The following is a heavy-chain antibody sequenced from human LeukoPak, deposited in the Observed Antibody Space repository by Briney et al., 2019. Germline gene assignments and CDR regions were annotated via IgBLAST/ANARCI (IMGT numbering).Heavy chain of an antibody. CDR2: INHSGST. CDR1: GGSFSGYY. Sequence: SETLSITCAVYGGSFSGYYWSWIRQPPGKGLEWIGEINHSGSTNYNPSLKSRVTISVDTSKNQFSLKLSSVTAADTAVYYCARLFRTPFTSIPARGGFDYWGQGTLVTVSS. J-gene: IGHJ4*02. D-gene: IGHD6-6*01. V-gene: IGHV4-34*01. CDR3: ARLFRTPFTSIPARGGFDY.